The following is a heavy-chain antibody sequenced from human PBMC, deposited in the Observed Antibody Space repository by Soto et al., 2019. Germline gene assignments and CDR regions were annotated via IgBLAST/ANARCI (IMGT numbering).Heavy chain of an antibody. D-gene: IGHD3-9*01. J-gene: IGHJ4*02. CDR2: IYYSGST. Sequence: SETLSLTCTVSGGSISSGGYYWSWIRQHPGKGLEWIGYIYYSGSTYYNPSLKSRVTISVDTSKNQFSLKLSSVTAADTAVYYCARADDILTGYFDYWGQGTLVTVSS. CDR1: GGSISSGGYY. V-gene: IGHV4-31*03. CDR3: ARADDILTGYFDY.